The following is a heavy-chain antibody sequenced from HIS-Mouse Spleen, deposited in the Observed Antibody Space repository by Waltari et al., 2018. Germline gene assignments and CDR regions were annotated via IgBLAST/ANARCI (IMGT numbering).Heavy chain of an antibody. V-gene: IGHV4-59*01. J-gene: IGHJ4*02. Sequence: QVQLQESGPGLVKPSETLSLTCTVSGASISSYYWSWVRQPPGKGLEWVGYIYCSGSTNHNPSLKSRITISVDTSKNQFSLKLSSVTAADTAVYYCARGLVAAGIFDYWGQGTLVTVSS. CDR3: ARGLVAAGIFDY. D-gene: IGHD1-26*01. CDR2: IYCSGST. CDR1: GASISSYY.